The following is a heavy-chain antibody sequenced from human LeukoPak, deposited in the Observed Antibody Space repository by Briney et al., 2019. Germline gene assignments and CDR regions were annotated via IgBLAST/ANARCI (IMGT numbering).Heavy chain of an antibody. CDR3: ARGVGYSSSWYSLGYYYYYMDV. D-gene: IGHD6-13*01. J-gene: IGHJ6*03. CDR2: TYYRSKWYN. CDR1: GDRVSSNSAA. Sequence: SQALSLPFAISGDRVSSNSAAWNWIRPSPSRGLEWLGRTYYRSKWYNDYAVSVKSRITINPDTSKNQFSLQLNSVTPEDTAVYYCARGVGYSSSWYSLGYYYYYMDVWGKGTTVTVSS. V-gene: IGHV6-1*01.